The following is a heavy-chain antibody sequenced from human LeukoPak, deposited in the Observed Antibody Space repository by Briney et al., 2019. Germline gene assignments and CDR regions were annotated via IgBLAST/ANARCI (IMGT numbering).Heavy chain of an antibody. CDR1: GFTFRRYS. CDR2: IKQDGSEK. V-gene: IGHV3-7*03. CDR3: AKTSYGSGSYYNVNWFDP. Sequence: GGSLRLSCAASGFTFRRYSMSWVRQAPGKGLEWVANIKQDGSEKYYVDSVKGRFTISRDNAKNSLYLQMNSLRAEDTAVYYCAKTSYGSGSYYNVNWFDPWGQGTLVTVSS. J-gene: IGHJ5*02. D-gene: IGHD3-10*01.